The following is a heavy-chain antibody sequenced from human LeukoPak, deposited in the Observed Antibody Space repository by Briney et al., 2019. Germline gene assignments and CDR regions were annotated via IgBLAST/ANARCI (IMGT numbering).Heavy chain of an antibody. CDR2: ISSSGSTI. Sequence: GGSLRLCCAASGFTFSSYEMNWVRQAPGKGLEWVSYISSSGSTIYYADSVKGRFTISRDNAKNSLYLQMNGLRAEDTSVHYCARDLNWETYWGQGTLVSVSS. V-gene: IGHV3-48*03. CDR3: ARDLNWETY. J-gene: IGHJ4*02. D-gene: IGHD7-27*01. CDR1: GFTFSSYE.